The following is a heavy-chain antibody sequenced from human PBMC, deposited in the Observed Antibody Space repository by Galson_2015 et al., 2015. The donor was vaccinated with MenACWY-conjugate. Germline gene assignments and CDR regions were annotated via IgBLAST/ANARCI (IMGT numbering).Heavy chain of an antibody. D-gene: IGHD3-22*01. CDR1: GFTFSSYA. CDR3: VKDLYYDSSGLDAFDI. V-gene: IGHV3-64D*06. Sequence: SLRLSCAASGFTFSSYAMHWVRQAPGKGLEYVSAISSNGGSTYYADSVKGRFTISRDNSKNTLYLQMSSLRAEDTAVYYCVKDLYYDSSGLDAFDIWGQGTMVTVSS. CDR2: ISSNGGST. J-gene: IGHJ3*02.